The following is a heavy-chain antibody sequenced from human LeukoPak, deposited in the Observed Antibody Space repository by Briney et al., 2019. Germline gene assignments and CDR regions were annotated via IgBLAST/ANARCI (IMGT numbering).Heavy chain of an antibody. CDR1: GFTFSSYG. CDR3: AKDPSRMVRGVIDY. D-gene: IGHD3-10*01. V-gene: IGHV3-30*18. CDR2: ISYDGSNK. J-gene: IGHJ4*02. Sequence: GRSLRLSCAASGFTFSSYGMHWVRQAPGKGLEWVAVISYDGSNKYYADSVKGRFTISRDNSKNTLYLQMNSLRAEDTAVYYCAKDPSRMVRGVIDYWGQGTLVTVSS.